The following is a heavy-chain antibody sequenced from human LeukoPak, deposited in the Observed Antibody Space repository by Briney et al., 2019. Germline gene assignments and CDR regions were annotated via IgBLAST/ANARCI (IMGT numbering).Heavy chain of an antibody. CDR1: GGSISSGSYY. Sequence: SETLSLTCTVSGGSISSGSYYWSWIRQPAGKGLEWIGRIYTSGSTNYNPSLKSRVTISIDTSKNQFSLKLSSVTAADTAVYYCARDSIAAAGGDYWGQGTLVTVSS. J-gene: IGHJ4*02. V-gene: IGHV4-61*02. D-gene: IGHD6-13*01. CDR3: ARDSIAAAGGDY. CDR2: IYTSGST.